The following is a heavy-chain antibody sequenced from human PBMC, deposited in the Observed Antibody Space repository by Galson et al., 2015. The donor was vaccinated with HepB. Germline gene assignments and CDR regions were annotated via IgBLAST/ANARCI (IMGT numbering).Heavy chain of an antibody. Sequence: QSGAEVKKPGESLRISCKGSGYSFTNYWIDWVRQMPGKGLEWMGRIDPHDSYTNYSPSFQGHVTISVVKSISTAYLQWSSLKASDTAIYYCAGHPSFSSGDDYWGQGTLVTVSS. J-gene: IGHJ4*02. D-gene: IGHD6-19*01. CDR1: GYSFTNYW. V-gene: IGHV5-10-1*01. CDR3: AGHPSFSSGDDY. CDR2: IDPHDSYT.